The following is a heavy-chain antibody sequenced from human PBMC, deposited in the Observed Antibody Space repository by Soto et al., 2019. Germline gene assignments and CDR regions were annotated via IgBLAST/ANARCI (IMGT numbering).Heavy chain of an antibody. D-gene: IGHD3-16*02. CDR2: ISYDGSNK. V-gene: IGHV3-30*18. J-gene: IGHJ4*02. CDR3: AKSRLRLGELSPTFDY. CDR1: GFTFSSYG. Sequence: GGSLRLSCAASGFTFSSYGMHWVRQAPGKGLEWVAVISYDGSNKYYADSVKGRFTISRDNSKNTLYLQMNSLRAEDTAVYYCAKSRLRLGELSPTFDYWGQGTLVTVSS.